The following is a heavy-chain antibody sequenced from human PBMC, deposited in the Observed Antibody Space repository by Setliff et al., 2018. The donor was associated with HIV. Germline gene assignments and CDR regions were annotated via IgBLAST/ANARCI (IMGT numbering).Heavy chain of an antibody. CDR3: VRDSVMGLEY. CDR1: GFNFGDYN. Sequence: GGSLRLSCAATGFNFGDYNMHWVRQGPGKGLEWVSLISWDATKTYYADSVKGRFTISRDNSENSLYLQMNSLKTEDTALCYCVRDSVMGLEYWGQGTPVTVSS. J-gene: IGHJ4*02. CDR2: ISWDATKT. V-gene: IGHV3-43*01. D-gene: IGHD2-8*01.